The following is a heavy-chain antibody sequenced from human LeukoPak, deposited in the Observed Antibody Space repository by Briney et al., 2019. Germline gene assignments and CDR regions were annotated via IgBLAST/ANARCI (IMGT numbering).Heavy chain of an antibody. V-gene: IGHV3-23*01. CDR2: ISGSGGST. Sequence: PGGSLRLSCAASGFTFSSYAMSWVRQAPGKGLEWVSAISGSGGSTYYADSVKGRFTISRDNSKNTLYLQTNSLRAEDTAVYYCAKRHDFWSGYYFVAAPDVWGQGTTVTVS. CDR3: AKRHDFWSGYYFVAAPDV. D-gene: IGHD3-3*01. CDR1: GFTFSSYA. J-gene: IGHJ6*02.